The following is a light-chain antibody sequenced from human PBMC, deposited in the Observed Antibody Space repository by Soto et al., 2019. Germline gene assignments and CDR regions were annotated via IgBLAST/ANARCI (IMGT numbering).Light chain of an antibody. CDR2: AAS. J-gene: IGKJ2*01. CDR1: QGINNW. CDR3: QQANSFPYT. V-gene: IGKV1-12*01. Sequence: DIQMTQSPSSVSASVGDRVTITCRASQGINNWLAWYQEKPGKAPKLLIYAASNLQSGVPSRFSGSGSGTDFTLTISSLQPEDFATYYCQQANSFPYTFCQGTKLEIK.